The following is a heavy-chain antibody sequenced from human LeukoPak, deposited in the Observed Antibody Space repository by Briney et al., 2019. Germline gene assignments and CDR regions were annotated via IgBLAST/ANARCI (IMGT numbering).Heavy chain of an antibody. Sequence: PSETLSLTCAVSGGSISSGGYSWSWIRQPPGKGLEWIGYIYYSGSTYYNPSLKSRVTISVDTSKNQFSLKLSSVTAADTAMYYCARTRESCLFDYWGQGTLVTVSS. J-gene: IGHJ4*02. V-gene: IGHV4-30-4*07. CDR3: ARTRESCLFDY. CDR2: IYYSGST. D-gene: IGHD2-2*01. CDR1: GGSISSGGYS.